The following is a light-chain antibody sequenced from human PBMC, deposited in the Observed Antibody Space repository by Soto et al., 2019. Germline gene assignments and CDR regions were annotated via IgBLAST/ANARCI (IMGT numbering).Light chain of an antibody. CDR3: QQYGSSPRT. CDR1: QSISSNY. J-gene: IGKJ1*01. CDR2: GAS. Sequence: EIVLTQSPGTLSMSPGERATLSCRASQSISSNYLAWYQQKPGQAPRLLIYGASSRATGIPDRFSGSGSGTDFTLTISRLEAEGFAVYYCQQYGSSPRTFGQGTKVEFK. V-gene: IGKV3-20*01.